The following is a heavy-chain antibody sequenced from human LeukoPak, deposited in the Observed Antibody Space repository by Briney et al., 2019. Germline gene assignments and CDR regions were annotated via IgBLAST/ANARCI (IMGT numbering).Heavy chain of an antibody. V-gene: IGHV1-18*01. CDR1: GYTFTSYS. CDR2: ISAYNGNT. CDR3: ASGGYYYDSSGYYTYPPPFDY. D-gene: IGHD3-22*01. Sequence: ASVKVSCKASGYTFTSYSISWVRQAPGQGLEWMGWISAYNGNTNYAQKLQGRVTMTTDTSTSTAYMELRSLRSDDTAVYYCASGGYYYDSSGYYTYPPPFDYWGQGTLVTVSS. J-gene: IGHJ4*02.